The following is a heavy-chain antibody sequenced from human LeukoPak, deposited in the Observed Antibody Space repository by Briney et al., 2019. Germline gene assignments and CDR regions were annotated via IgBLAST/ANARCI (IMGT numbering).Heavy chain of an antibody. CDR1: GYIFNTFW. Sequence: GESLKISCKASGYIFNTFWIAWVRQVPGKGLECQGSIFPGDSGTKYSPSFQGHVTISADKTVNTAYLQWNRLNDSDTGIYYCARLGYTNSPGDYWGQGTLVTVSS. V-gene: IGHV5-51*01. J-gene: IGHJ4*02. CDR2: IFPGDSGT. D-gene: IGHD5-12*01. CDR3: ARLGYTNSPGDY.